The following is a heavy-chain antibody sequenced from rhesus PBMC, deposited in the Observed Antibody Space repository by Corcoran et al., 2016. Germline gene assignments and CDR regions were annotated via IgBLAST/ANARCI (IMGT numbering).Heavy chain of an antibody. CDR3: TRDRGSSYVFDY. CDR2: IRSKAYGGTA. Sequence: EVQLVESGGGLVQPGGSLRLSCAASGFTFSDHYMYWVRQAPGKGLEWVGFIRSKAYGGTAEYAASVKGRFNISRDDSKSIAYPQMNSLKTEDTAVYYCTRDRGSSYVFDYWGQGVLVTVSS. CDR1: GFTFSDHY. V-gene: IGHV3-184*01. D-gene: IGHD6-43*01. J-gene: IGHJ4*01.